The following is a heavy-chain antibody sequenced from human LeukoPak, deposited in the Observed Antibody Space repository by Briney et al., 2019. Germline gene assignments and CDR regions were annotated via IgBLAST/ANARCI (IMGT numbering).Heavy chain of an antibody. CDR2: ISWNSGSI. D-gene: IGHD2-2*01. V-gene: IGHV3-9*01. CDR1: GFTFDDYA. Sequence: GGSLRLYCAASGFTFDDYAMHWVRQVSGKGLEWVSGISWNSGSIDYADSVKGRFTISRDNAKNSLHLQMDSLRTEDTAFYYCAKGSCSSTSCHFDYWGQGTLVTVSS. CDR3: AKGSCSSTSCHFDY. J-gene: IGHJ4*02.